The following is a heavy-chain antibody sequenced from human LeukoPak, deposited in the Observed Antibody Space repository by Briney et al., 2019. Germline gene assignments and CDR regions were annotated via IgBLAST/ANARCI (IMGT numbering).Heavy chain of an antibody. CDR1: GGSISSSNW. Sequence: SETLSLTCAVSGGSISSSNWWSWVRQPPGKGLEWIGEIYHSGSTNYNPSLKSRVTISVDKSKNQFSLKLSSVTAADAAVYYCARTSGYAYYFDYWGQGTLVTVSS. V-gene: IGHV4-4*02. CDR3: ARTSGYAYYFDY. CDR2: IYHSGST. D-gene: IGHD5-12*01. J-gene: IGHJ4*02.